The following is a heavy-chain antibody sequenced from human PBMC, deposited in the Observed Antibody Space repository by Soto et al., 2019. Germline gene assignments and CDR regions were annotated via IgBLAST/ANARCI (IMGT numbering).Heavy chain of an antibody. CDR2: ISYDGSNK. J-gene: IGHJ6*02. CDR3: ARDQGKWEYSYGPDYYYYGMDV. CDR1: GFTFSSYA. Sequence: GGSLRLSCAASGFTFSSYAMHWVRQAPGKGLEWVAVISYDGSNKYYADSVKGRFTISRDNSKNTLYLQMNSLRAEDTAVYYCARDQGKWEYSYGPDYYYYGMDVWGQGTTVTVSS. D-gene: IGHD5-18*01. V-gene: IGHV3-30-3*01.